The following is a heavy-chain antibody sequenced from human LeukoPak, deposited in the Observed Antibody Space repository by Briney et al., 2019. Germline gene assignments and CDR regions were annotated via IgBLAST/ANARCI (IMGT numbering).Heavy chain of an antibody. CDR2: LYKSGST. CDR1: GGSIGWDY. D-gene: IGHD3-22*01. J-gene: IGHJ4*02. Sequence: PSETLSLTCTVSGGSIGWDYWSWIRQSAGKGLEWIGRLYKSGSTNYNPSFRSRVTMSVDTSKNQFSLNVTSVTAADTAVYYCAREEYFQDSNGYSYYFHSWGQGSLVTVSS. CDR3: AREEYFQDSNGYSYYFHS. V-gene: IGHV4-4*07.